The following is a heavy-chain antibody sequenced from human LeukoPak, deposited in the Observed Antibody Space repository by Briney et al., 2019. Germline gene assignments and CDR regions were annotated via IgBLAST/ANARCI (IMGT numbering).Heavy chain of an antibody. CDR2: IYYIGST. CDR1: GGSINSYY. Sequence: SETLSLTCTVSGGSINSYYWSWVRQPPGKGLEWIGYIYYIGSTNYNPSLKSRVTISVDTSKNQFSLKLSSVTAADTAVYCCARDGIAGQQLERGGWFDPWGQGTLVTVSS. D-gene: IGHD6-13*01. V-gene: IGHV4-59*01. CDR3: ARDGIAGQQLERGGWFDP. J-gene: IGHJ5*02.